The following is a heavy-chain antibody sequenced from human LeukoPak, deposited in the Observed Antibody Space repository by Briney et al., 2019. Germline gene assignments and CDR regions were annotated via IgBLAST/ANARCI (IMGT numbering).Heavy chain of an antibody. CDR3: ARLGDGYNEAMDY. J-gene: IGHJ4*02. CDR1: GGSISSYY. D-gene: IGHD5-24*01. CDR2: IYYSGST. Sequence: SETLSLTCTVSGGSISSYYWSWIRQPPGKGLEWIGYIYYSGSTNYNPSLKSRVTISVDTSKNQFSLKLSSVTAADTAVYYCARLGDGYNEAMDYWGQGTLVTVSS. V-gene: IGHV4-59*08.